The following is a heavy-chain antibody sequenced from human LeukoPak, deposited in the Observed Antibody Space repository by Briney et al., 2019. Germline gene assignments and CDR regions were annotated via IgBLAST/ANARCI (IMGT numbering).Heavy chain of an antibody. V-gene: IGHV1-2*06. D-gene: IGHD3-16*02. CDR2: INPNSGGT. Sequence: ASVKVSCKASGYTLTDYYMHWVRQAPGQGLEWMGRINPNSGGTNYAQKFQGRVTMTRDTSISTVYMELSRLRSEDTAVYYCATGGDYYDYVWGSYRYNFDYWGQGTLVTVSS. J-gene: IGHJ4*02. CDR1: GYTLTDYY. CDR3: ATGGDYYDYVWGSYRYNFDY.